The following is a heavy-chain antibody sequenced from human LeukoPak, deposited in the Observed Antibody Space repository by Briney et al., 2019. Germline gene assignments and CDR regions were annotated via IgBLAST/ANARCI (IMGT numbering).Heavy chain of an antibody. Sequence: GGSLRLSCAASGFTFSTYAMSWVRQTPEKGLEWVSAISDTGGNPFYADSVKGRFTISRDNSKNTLYLQMNSLRAEDTAIYYCAKGRTNDYWGQGTLVTVSS. CDR3: AKGRTNDY. D-gene: IGHD1/OR15-1a*01. V-gene: IGHV3-23*01. CDR1: GFTFSTYA. J-gene: IGHJ4*02. CDR2: ISDTGGNP.